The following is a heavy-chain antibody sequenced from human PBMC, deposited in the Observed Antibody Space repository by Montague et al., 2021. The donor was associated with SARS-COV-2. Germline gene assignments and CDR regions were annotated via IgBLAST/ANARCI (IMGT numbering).Heavy chain of an antibody. CDR1: GFTFNNYA. J-gene: IGHJ4*02. CDR3: AKDPVPVAGRYFDY. Sequence: SLRLSCAASGFTFNNYAMNWVRQAPGKGLEWVSVIASGGRSTFYXXSLKGRFTISRDNSKDTLYLQMYSLRPEDTAIYYCAKDPVPVAGRYFDYRGQGTLVTVSS. CDR2: IASGGRST. D-gene: IGHD6-19*01. V-gene: IGHV3-23*03.